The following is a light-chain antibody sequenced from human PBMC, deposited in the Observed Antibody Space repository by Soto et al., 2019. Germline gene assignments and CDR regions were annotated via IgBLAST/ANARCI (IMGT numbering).Light chain of an antibody. Sequence: EIVMTQSPATLSVSPGEGVTLSCRASQGVGRTLAWYQQKPGQTPRLLLYNAFTRATGIQARFSGSGSGTEFTLTINSVQSEDSAVYSCQHYNDWPLTFGGGTKVEVK. CDR2: NAF. J-gene: IGKJ4*01. CDR1: QGVGRT. V-gene: IGKV3-15*01. CDR3: QHYNDWPLT.